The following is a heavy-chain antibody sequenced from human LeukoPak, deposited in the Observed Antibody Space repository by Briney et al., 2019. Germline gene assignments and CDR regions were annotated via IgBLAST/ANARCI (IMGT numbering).Heavy chain of an antibody. CDR3: ARSGGGYSTSAFDI. J-gene: IGHJ3*02. Sequence: ASVKVSCKASGFTFTSSAMQWVRQARGQRLEWIGWIVVGSGNTNYAQKFQERVTITRDMSTSTAYMELSSLRSADTAVYYCARSGGGYSTSAFDIWGQGTMVTVSS. D-gene: IGHD1-26*01. V-gene: IGHV1-58*02. CDR2: IVVGSGNT. CDR1: GFTFTSSA.